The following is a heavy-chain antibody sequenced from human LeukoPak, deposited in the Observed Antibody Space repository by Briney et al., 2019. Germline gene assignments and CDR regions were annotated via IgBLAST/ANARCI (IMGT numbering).Heavy chain of an antibody. CDR2: IYYSGST. Sequence: SETLSLTCTVSGGSISSSSYYWGWIRQPPGKGLEWIGSIYYSGSTYYNPSLKSRVTISVDTSKNQFSLKLSSVTAADTAVYYCARHLWFGELSNWFDPWGQGILVTVSS. J-gene: IGHJ5*02. CDR1: GGSISSSSYY. D-gene: IGHD3-10*01. CDR3: ARHLWFGELSNWFDP. V-gene: IGHV4-39*01.